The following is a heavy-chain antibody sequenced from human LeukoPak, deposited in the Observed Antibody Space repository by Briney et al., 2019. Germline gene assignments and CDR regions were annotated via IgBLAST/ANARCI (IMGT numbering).Heavy chain of an antibody. CDR2: INPNSGGT. Sequence: ASVKVSCKASGYMFTGYYMHWVRQAPGQGLEWMGWINPNSGGTNYAQKFQGRVTMTRDTSISTAYMELSSLRSDDTAVYYCTRGYCSGDCFTLFDYWGQGTLVTVSS. CDR3: TRGYCSGDCFTLFDY. D-gene: IGHD2-21*02. CDR1: GYMFTGYY. J-gene: IGHJ4*02. V-gene: IGHV1-2*02.